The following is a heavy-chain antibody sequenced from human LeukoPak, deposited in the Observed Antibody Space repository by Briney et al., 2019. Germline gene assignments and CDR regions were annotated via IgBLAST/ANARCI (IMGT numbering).Heavy chain of an antibody. J-gene: IGHJ4*02. CDR2: ISAYNCNT. CDR3: ARDKGARYYYGSGSYYLLDY. D-gene: IGHD3-10*01. CDR1: GYTFTSYG. V-gene: IGHV1-18*01. Sequence: GASVKVSCKASGYTFTSYGISWVRQAPGQRLEWMGWISAYNCNTNYAQKLQGRVTMTTDTSTSTAYRELRSLRSDDTAVYYCARDKGARYYYGSGSYYLLDYWGQGTLVTVSS.